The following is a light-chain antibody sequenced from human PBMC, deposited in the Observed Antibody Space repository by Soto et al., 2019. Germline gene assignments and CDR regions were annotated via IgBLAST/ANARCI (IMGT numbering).Light chain of an antibody. CDR3: QQYNNWPQT. J-gene: IGKJ1*01. CDR1: QSISSW. Sequence: DIQMTQSPSTLSASVGDRVSIACRASQSISSWLAWYQQKPGKAPNLLIYKASSLEGGVPSRFSGSGSGTEFTLTISSLQPDEFAIYYCQQYNNWPQTFGQGTKVEIK. CDR2: KAS. V-gene: IGKV1-5*03.